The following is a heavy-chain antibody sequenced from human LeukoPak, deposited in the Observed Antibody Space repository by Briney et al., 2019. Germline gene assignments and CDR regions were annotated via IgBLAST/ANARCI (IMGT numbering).Heavy chain of an antibody. J-gene: IGHJ6*03. Sequence: SETLSLTCAVYGGSFSGYYWSWIRQPPGKGLEWIGEINHSGSTDYNPSLKSRVTISVDTSKNQFSLKLSSVTAADTAVYYCARVYPVGATSYMDVWGKGTTVTISS. CDR1: GGSFSGYY. D-gene: IGHD1-26*01. V-gene: IGHV4-34*01. CDR2: INHSGST. CDR3: ARVYPVGATSYMDV.